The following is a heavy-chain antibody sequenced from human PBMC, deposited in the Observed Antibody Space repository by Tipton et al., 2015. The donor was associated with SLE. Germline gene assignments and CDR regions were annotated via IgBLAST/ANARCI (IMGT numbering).Heavy chain of an antibody. J-gene: IGHJ6*02. V-gene: IGHV4-34*01. CDR3: ARHYRETTTFHYFHYGMDV. Sequence: TLSLTCAVYGGSFRDYYWSWIRQPPGKGLEWIGEINHSGSTNYNPSLKSRVTLSADTSKNQFSLKLSSVTAADTAVYYCARHYRETTTFHYFHYGMDVWGQGTTVTVFS. CDR2: INHSGST. CDR1: GGSFRDYY. D-gene: IGHD4-17*01.